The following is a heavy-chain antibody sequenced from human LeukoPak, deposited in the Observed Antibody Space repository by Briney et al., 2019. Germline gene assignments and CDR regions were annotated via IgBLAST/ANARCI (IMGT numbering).Heavy chain of an antibody. J-gene: IGHJ6*03. V-gene: IGHV5-51*01. D-gene: IGHD5-24*01. Sequence: GESLKISCKGSGYSFTSYWIGWVRQMPGKGLEWMGIIYPGDSDTRYSPSFQGQVTISADKSISTAYLQWSSLKASDTAMYYCARQGRWLQFLGDYYYYMDVWGKGTTVTVSS. CDR1: GYSFTSYW. CDR2: IYPGDSDT. CDR3: ARQGRWLQFLGDYYYYMDV.